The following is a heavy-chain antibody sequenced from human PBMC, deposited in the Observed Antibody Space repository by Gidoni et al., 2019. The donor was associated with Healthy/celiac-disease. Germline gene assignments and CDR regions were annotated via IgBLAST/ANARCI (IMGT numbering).Heavy chain of an antibody. V-gene: IGHV4-34*01. CDR1: GGSFSGYY. Sequence: QVQLQQWGAGLLKPSETLSLTCAVYGGSFSGYYWSWIRQPPGKGLEWIGEINHSGSTNYNPSLKSRVTISVDTSKNQFSLKLSSVTAADTAVYYCARGRLVTVPATAIRPYYFDYWGQGTLVTVSS. J-gene: IGHJ4*02. CDR3: ARGRLVTVPATAIRPYYFDY. CDR2: INHSGST. D-gene: IGHD2-2*02.